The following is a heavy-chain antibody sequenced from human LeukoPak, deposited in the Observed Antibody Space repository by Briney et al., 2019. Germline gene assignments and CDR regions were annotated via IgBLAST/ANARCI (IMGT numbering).Heavy chain of an antibody. CDR1: GGSFSGYY. Sequence: SETLSLTCAVYGGSFSGYYWSWIRQPPGKGLEWIGEINHSGSTNYNPSLKSRVTISVDTSKNQFSVKLSSVTAADTAVYYCARGVLHSYYGSGGPLGHLNYFDYWGQGTLVTVSS. D-gene: IGHD3-10*01. CDR3: ARGVLHSYYGSGGPLGHLNYFDY. J-gene: IGHJ4*02. V-gene: IGHV4-34*01. CDR2: INHSGST.